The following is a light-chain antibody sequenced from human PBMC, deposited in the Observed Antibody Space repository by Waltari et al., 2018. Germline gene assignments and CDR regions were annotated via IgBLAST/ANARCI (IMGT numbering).Light chain of an antibody. CDR2: GAS. Sequence: EIVLTQSPDTLSLSPGERATLSCRASQSVGGYLAWYQHKPGQAPRLLISGASNRATGIPARCSGSGSGTDFTLTISSLEPEDFAVYYCQQRAGWPLYSFGQGTRLEI. CDR1: QSVGGY. J-gene: IGKJ2*01. CDR3: QQRAGWPLYS. V-gene: IGKV3-11*01.